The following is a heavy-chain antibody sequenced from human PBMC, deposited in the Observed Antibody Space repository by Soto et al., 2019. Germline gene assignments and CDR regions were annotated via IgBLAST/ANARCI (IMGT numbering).Heavy chain of an antibody. J-gene: IGHJ4*02. CDR2: INAGNGNT. Sequence: GASVKVSCKASGYTFTSYAMHWVRQAPGQRLEWMGWINAGNGNTKYSQKFQGRVTITRDTSASTAYMELSSLRSEDTAVYYCAREEVSYSSSWYPLDYWGQGTLVTVSS. D-gene: IGHD6-13*01. V-gene: IGHV1-3*01. CDR3: AREEVSYSSSWYPLDY. CDR1: GYTFTSYA.